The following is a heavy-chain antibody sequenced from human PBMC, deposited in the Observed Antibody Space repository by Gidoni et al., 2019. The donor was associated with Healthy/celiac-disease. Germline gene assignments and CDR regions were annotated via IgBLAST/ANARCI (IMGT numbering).Heavy chain of an antibody. Sequence: EVQLLESGGGLVQPGGSLRLSFAASGFTCCSYAMSWVRQAPGKGLEWVSAISGSGGSTYYADSVKGRFTISRDNSKNTLYLQMNSLRAEDTAVYYCAKSVIDYYYYYMDVWGKGTTVTVSS. CDR2: ISGSGGST. CDR3: AKSVIDYYYYYMDV. CDR1: GFTCCSYA. J-gene: IGHJ6*03. V-gene: IGHV3-23*01.